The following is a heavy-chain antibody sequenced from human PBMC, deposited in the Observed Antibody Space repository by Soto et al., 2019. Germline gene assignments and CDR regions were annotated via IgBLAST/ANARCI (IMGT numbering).Heavy chain of an antibody. J-gene: IGHJ4*02. Sequence: QVQLQESGPGLVKPSETLSLTCTVSGGSISSYYWSWIRQPPGKGLEWIGYIYYSGSTNYNPSLKSRVTISVDTSKNQFSLKLSSVTAADTAVYYCARLPSRWGQGTLVTVSS. CDR2: IYYSGST. V-gene: IGHV4-59*01. CDR1: GGSISSYY. CDR3: ARLPSR. D-gene: IGHD2-2*01.